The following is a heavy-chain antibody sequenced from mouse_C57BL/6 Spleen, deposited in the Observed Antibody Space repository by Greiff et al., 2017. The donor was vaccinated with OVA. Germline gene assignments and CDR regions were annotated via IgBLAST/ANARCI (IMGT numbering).Heavy chain of an antibody. J-gene: IGHJ4*01. V-gene: IGHV10-1*01. Sequence: EVKVVESGGGLVQPKGSLKLSCAASGFSFNTYAMNWVRQAPGTGLEWVARIRSKSTNYATYYADSGKDRFTISRDDSESMLYLQMNNLKTEDTAMYYCALITTVVATDYAMDYWGQGTSVTVSS. CDR1: GFSFNTYA. CDR2: IRSKSTNYAT. D-gene: IGHD1-1*01. CDR3: ALITTVVATDYAMDY.